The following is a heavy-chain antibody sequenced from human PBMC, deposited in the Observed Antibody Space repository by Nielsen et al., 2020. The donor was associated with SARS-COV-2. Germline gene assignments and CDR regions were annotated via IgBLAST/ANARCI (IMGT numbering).Heavy chain of an antibody. CDR1: GFNIRGYW. V-gene: IGHV3-7*03. J-gene: IGHJ4*02. Sequence: GESLKISCVVSGFNIRGYWMTWVRQAPGKGLEWVGNIKLGGSEKYYVDSVKGRFTISRNNGKNSLYLEVNSLRPEDTALYYCARDMDRRTSRAFDSWGQGTLVTVSS. CDR3: ARDMDRRTSRAFDS. CDR2: IKLGGSEK. D-gene: IGHD3-10*01.